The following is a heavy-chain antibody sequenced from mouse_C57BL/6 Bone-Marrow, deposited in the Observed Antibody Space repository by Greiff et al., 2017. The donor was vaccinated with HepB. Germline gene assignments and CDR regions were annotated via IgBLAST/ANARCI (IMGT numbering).Heavy chain of an antibody. Sequence: VQLQQPGAELVKPGASVKLSCKASGYTFTSYWMHWVKQRPGQGLEWIGMIHPNSGSTNYNEKFKSKATLTVDKSSSTAYMQLSSLTSEDSAVYYCAKGTTVVADFDYWGQGTTLTVSS. D-gene: IGHD1-1*01. CDR1: GYTFTSYW. CDR2: IHPNSGST. J-gene: IGHJ2*01. V-gene: IGHV1-64*01. CDR3: AKGTTVVADFDY.